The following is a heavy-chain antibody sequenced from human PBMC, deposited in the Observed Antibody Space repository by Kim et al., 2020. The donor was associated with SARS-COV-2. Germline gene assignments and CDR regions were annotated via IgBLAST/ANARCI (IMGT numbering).Heavy chain of an antibody. D-gene: IGHD3-22*01. Sequence: GGSLRLSCAASGFTFSDYYMSWIRQAPGKGLEWVSYISSSGSTIYYADSVKGRFTISRDNAKNSLYLQMNSLRAEYTAVYYCARDLWDYDSSGWWFSLDYWGQGTLVTVSS. CDR1: GFTFSDYY. CDR3: ARDLWDYDSSGWWFSLDY. J-gene: IGHJ4*02. CDR2: ISSSGSTI. V-gene: IGHV3-11*01.